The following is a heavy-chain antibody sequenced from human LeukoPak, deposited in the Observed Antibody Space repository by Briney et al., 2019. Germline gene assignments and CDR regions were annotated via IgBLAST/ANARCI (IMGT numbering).Heavy chain of an antibody. CDR3: ARSSTDGDYYYYYYMDV. Sequence: GASVKVSCKASGGTFSSYAISWVRQAPGQGLEWMGGIIPIFGTANYAQKFQGRVTITADKSTSTAYMELSSLRSEDTAVYYCARSSTDGDYYYYYYMDVWGKGTTVTVSS. V-gene: IGHV1-69*06. CDR1: GGTFSSYA. D-gene: IGHD4-17*01. J-gene: IGHJ6*03. CDR2: IIPIFGTA.